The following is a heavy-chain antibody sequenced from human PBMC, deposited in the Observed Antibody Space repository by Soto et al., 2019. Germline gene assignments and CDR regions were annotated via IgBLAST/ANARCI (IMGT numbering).Heavy chain of an antibody. D-gene: IGHD2-15*01. Sequence: PSETLSLACAVSGYSISSGNYWGWIRQPPGKGLEWIGSVYHSGGSYYNPSLKSRASISLDTSKNLVSLSLTSVTAADTAMYYCARARWYDGFNIWGQGTMVTVSS. V-gene: IGHV4-38-2*01. CDR1: GYSISSGNY. CDR3: ARARWYDGFNI. CDR2: VYHSGGS. J-gene: IGHJ3*02.